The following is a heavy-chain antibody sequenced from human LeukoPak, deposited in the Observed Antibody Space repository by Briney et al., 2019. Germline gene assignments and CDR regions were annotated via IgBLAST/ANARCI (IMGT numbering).Heavy chain of an antibody. V-gene: IGHV3-7*01. J-gene: IGHJ4*02. Sequence: GGSLRLSCAASGFRFSTYWMNWVRQAPGRGLEWVANIKQDGSEKYYVDSVKGRFTISRDNAKNSLYLQLNSLRAEDTAVYYCARRVRSGFFDNWGQGTLVTVSS. CDR1: GFRFSTYW. CDR3: ARRVRSGFFDN. D-gene: IGHD3-3*01. CDR2: IKQDGSEK.